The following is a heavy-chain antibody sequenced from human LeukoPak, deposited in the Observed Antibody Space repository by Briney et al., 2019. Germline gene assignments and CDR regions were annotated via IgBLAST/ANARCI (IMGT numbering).Heavy chain of an antibody. CDR1: GFTFSGYY. Sequence: PGGSLTLSCAASGFTFSGYYMRWLRQAPGKGLVWVSRINTGGSTKSYAYSVKGRITISRANAKNSLHLQMNSLRAEDTAVYYCARVGTVTTLGYFVLWGRGALVTVSS. CDR2: INTGGSTK. V-gene: IGHV3-74*01. J-gene: IGHJ2*01. D-gene: IGHD4-11*01. CDR3: ARVGTVTTLGYFVL.